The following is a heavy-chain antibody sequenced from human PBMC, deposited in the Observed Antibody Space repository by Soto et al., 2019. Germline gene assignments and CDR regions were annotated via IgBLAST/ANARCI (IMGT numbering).Heavy chain of an antibody. D-gene: IGHD3-3*01. Sequence: PSETLSLTCTVSGGSVSSGRYYWSWNRQPPGKGLEWIGYIYYSGSTNYNPSLKSRVTISVDTSKNQFSLKLSSVTAADTAVYYCARDISHYDFWSGYYYYGMDVWGQGTTVTVSS. V-gene: IGHV4-61*01. J-gene: IGHJ6*02. CDR3: ARDISHYDFWSGYYYYGMDV. CDR1: GGSVSSGRYY. CDR2: IYYSGST.